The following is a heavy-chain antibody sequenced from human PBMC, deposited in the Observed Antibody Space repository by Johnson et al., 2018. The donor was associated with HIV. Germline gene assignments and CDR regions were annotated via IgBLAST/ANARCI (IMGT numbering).Heavy chain of an antibody. Sequence: VLLVESGGGVVQPGTSMRLSCVVSGLNFSDYSMHWVRQTPGKGLEWVSYISSSGSTIYYADSVKGRFTISRDNAKSSLFLQMSGLRAGDTAVYYCAREARSEGSAVAVSDAFDIWGQGTMVTVSS. CDR3: AREARSEGSAVAVSDAFDI. D-gene: IGHD6-19*01. V-gene: IGHV3-48*04. CDR2: ISSSGSTI. CDR1: GLNFSDYS. J-gene: IGHJ3*02.